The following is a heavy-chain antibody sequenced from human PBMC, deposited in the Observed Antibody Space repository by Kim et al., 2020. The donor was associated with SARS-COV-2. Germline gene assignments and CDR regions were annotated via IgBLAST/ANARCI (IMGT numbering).Heavy chain of an antibody. CDR1: GDSINNYY. CDR3: ARAPGSYYFDR. J-gene: IGHJ4*02. CDR2: IYSRGST. V-gene: IGHV4-59*13. D-gene: IGHD1-26*01. Sequence: SETLSLTCTASGDSINNYYWSWIRQPPGKGLEWIGYIYSRGSTNYNPSLKSPVTISVDTSKNQISLRLNSVTAADTAVYFCARAPGSYYFDRWGQGTPVTVS.